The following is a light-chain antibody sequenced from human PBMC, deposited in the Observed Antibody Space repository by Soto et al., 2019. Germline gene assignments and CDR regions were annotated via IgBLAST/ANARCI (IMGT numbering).Light chain of an antibody. Sequence: DIQMTQSPSTLSASVGDRVTITCRASQSISSWLAWYQQKPGKAPKLLIYDASSLESGVPSRFSGSGSGTEFTLTINSLRPDDFATYYCQQYNSYWTFGQGTKVDIK. CDR2: DAS. CDR1: QSISSW. V-gene: IGKV1-5*01. CDR3: QQYNSYWT. J-gene: IGKJ1*01.